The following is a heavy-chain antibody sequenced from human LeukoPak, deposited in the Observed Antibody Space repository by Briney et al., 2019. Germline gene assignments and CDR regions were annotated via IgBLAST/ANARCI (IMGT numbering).Heavy chain of an antibody. J-gene: IGHJ3*02. CDR3: TTEVVVVPAAITTYDAFDI. CDR1: GFTFSNAW. Sequence: PGGSLRLSCAASGFTFSNAWMSWVRQAPGKGLEWVGRIKSKTDGGTTDYAAPVKGRFTISRDDSKNTLYLQMNSLKTEDTAVYCCTTEVVVVPAAITTYDAFDIWGQGTMVTVSS. D-gene: IGHD2-2*01. V-gene: IGHV3-15*01. CDR2: IKSKTDGGTT.